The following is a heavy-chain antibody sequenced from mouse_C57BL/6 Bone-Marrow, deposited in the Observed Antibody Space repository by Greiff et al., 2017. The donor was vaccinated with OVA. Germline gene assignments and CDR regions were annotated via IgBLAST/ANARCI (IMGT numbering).Heavy chain of an antibody. V-gene: IGHV3-6*01. CDR2: ISYDGSN. Sequence: EVKLLESGPGLVKPSQSLSLTCSVTGYSITSGYYWNWIRQFPGNKLEWMGYISYDGSNNYNPSLKNRISITRDTSKNQFFLKLNSVTTEDTATYYCARELRSSYYFDYWGQGTTLTVSS. CDR1: GYSITSGYY. CDR3: ARELRSSYYFDY. D-gene: IGHD1-1*01. J-gene: IGHJ2*01.